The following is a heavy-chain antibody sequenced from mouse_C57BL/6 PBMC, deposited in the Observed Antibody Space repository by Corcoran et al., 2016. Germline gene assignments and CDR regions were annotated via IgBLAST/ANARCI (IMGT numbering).Heavy chain of an antibody. CDR1: GYTFTSYW. CDR2: IDPSDSYT. Sequence: QVQLQQPGAELVKPGASVKLSCKASGYTFTSYWMQWVKQRPGQGLEWIGEIDPSDSYTNYNQKFKGKATLTVDTSSSTAYMQLSSLTSEDSAVYYCARGGDGMDYWGQGTSVTVSS. V-gene: IGHV1-50*01. J-gene: IGHJ4*01. CDR3: ARGGDGMDY.